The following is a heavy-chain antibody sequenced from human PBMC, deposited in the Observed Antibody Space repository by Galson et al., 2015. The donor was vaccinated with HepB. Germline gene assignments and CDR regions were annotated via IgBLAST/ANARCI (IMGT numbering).Heavy chain of an antibody. CDR1: GFTFSSYW. CDR3: ARSVAEYSSSTSHKSYYYYDMDV. D-gene: IGHD2-2*01. J-gene: IGHJ6*03. Sequence: SLRLSCTASGFTFSSYWMSWVRQAPGKGLEWVACIKHDGSEKYYADYLQGRFTISRDNATNSLYLHMNSLRAEDTAVYYCARSVAEYSSSTSHKSYYYYDMDVWGKGTTVTVSS. V-gene: IGHV3-7*05. CDR2: IKHDGSEK.